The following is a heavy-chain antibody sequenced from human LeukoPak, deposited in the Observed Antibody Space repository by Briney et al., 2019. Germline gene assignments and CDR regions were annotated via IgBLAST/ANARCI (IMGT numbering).Heavy chain of an antibody. V-gene: IGHV3-23*01. CDR2: ITDSGVST. J-gene: IGHJ1*01. CDR1: GFTFSSYA. D-gene: IGHD4-17*01. CDR3: ARDPNGNYVGAFDFQR. Sequence: GSLRLSCAASGFTFSSYAMSWVRQAPGKGLEWVSSITDSGVSTYYAGSVKGRFSISRDNYKNTLYLQMSSLRAEDTAVYYCARDPNGNYVGAFDFQRWGQGTLVTVSS.